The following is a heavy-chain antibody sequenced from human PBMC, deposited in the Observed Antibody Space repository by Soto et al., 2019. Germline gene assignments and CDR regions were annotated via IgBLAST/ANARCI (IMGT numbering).Heavy chain of an antibody. V-gene: IGHV4-4*07. CDR2: IYTSGST. CDR1: GGSISSYY. Sequence: PSETLSLTCTVSGGSISSYYWSWIRQPAGKGLEWIGRIYTSGSTNYNPSLKSRVTMSVDTSKNQFSPKLSSVTAADTAVYYCARENGYSYGPTYYYYGMDVWGQGTTVTVSS. J-gene: IGHJ6*02. D-gene: IGHD5-18*01. CDR3: ARENGYSYGPTYYYYGMDV.